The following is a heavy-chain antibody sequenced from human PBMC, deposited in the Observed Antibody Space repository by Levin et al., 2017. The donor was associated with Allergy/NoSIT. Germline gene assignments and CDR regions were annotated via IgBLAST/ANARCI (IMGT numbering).Heavy chain of an antibody. Sequence: GGSLRLSCAASGFTFDDYAMHWVRQAPGKGLEWVSGISWNSGSIGYADSVKGRFTISRDNAKNSLYLQMNSLRTEDTALYYCARDNLGLAHAFDIWGQGTMVIVSS. CDR1: GFTFDDYA. V-gene: IGHV3-9*01. CDR2: ISWNSGSI. D-gene: IGHD3-10*01. CDR3: ARDNLGLAHAFDI. J-gene: IGHJ3*02.